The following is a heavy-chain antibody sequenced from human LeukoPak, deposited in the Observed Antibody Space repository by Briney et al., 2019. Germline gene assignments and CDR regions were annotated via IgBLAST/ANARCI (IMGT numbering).Heavy chain of an antibody. D-gene: IGHD2-15*01. CDR1: GYTFTSYY. J-gene: IGHJ5*02. CDR2: INPSGGST. Sequence: GASVKVSCKASGYTFTSYYMHWVRQAPGQGLEWMGIINPSGGSTSYAQKFQGRVTMTRDTSTSTVYMELSSLRSEDTAVYYCASGVRYCSGGSCYSSWFDPWGQGTLVTVSS. V-gene: IGHV1-46*01. CDR3: ASGVRYCSGGSCYSSWFDP.